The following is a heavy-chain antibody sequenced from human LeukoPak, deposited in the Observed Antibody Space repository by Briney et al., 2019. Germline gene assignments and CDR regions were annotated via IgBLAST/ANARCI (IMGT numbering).Heavy chain of an antibody. V-gene: IGHV4-34*01. Sequence: SETLSLTCAVYGGSFSGYYWSWIRQPPGKGLEWIGEINHSGSTNYNPSLKSRVTISVDTSKSQFSLKLSSVTAADTAVYYCARDAIVGATRYHYYYYGMDVWGQGTTVTVSS. CDR3: ARDAIVGATRYHYYYYGMDV. D-gene: IGHD1-26*01. CDR2: INHSGST. J-gene: IGHJ6*02. CDR1: GGSFSGYY.